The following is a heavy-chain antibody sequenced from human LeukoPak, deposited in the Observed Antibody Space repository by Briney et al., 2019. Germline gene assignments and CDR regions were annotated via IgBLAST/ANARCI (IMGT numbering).Heavy chain of an antibody. V-gene: IGHV2-70*04. CDR2: IDWDDDK. Sequence: ASGPALVKPPQTLTLTCTFSGFSLRTRGMRVSWIRQPPGKALEWLARIDWDDDKFYSTSLKTRLTISKDTSKNQVVLTMTNMDPVDTATYYCARFSPYYFDYWGQGTLVTVSS. J-gene: IGHJ4*02. CDR3: ARFSPYYFDY. CDR1: GFSLRTRGMR.